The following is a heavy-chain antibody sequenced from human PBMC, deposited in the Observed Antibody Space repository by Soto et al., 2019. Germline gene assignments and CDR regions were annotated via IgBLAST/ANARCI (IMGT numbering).Heavy chain of an antibody. V-gene: IGHV3-73*01. Sequence: EVQFVESGGGLVQPGGSLKLSCAVSGLTFSGSAMHWVRLASGKGLEWVGHIRKKANNYATAYAASVKGRFTISRDDSKNMAYLQMHSLNTEDTAVYYCSANDHDEHTNCNQWGQGTLVTVSS. J-gene: IGHJ4*02. CDR2: IRKKANNYAT. D-gene: IGHD1-1*01. CDR1: GLTFSGSA. CDR3: SANDHDEHTNCNQ.